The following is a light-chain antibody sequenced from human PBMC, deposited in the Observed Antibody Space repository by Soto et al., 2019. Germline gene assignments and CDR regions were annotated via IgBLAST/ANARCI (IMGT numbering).Light chain of an antibody. J-gene: IGKJ4*01. Sequence: EIVLTQSPGTLSLSPGERATLSCRASQSVSSSYLAWYQQKPGQAPRLLIYGASGRATGIPDRFSGSGSGTDFPLTISRLEPEDFAVYYCQQYGSSLGLTFGGGTKVEIK. CDR2: GAS. CDR1: QSVSSSY. V-gene: IGKV3-20*01. CDR3: QQYGSSLGLT.